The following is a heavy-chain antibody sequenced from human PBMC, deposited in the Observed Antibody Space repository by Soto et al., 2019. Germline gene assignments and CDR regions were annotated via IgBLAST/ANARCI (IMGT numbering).Heavy chain of an antibody. CDR2: INHSGST. V-gene: IGHV4-34*01. CDR3: ARNIYYYDSSGCYYAPRYPDDAFDI. D-gene: IGHD3-22*01. J-gene: IGHJ3*02. Sequence: QVQLQQWGAGLLKPSETLSLTCAVYGGSFSGYYWSWIRQPPGKGLEWIGEINHSGSTNYNPSLKSRVTISVDTSKNQFSLKLSSVTAADTAVYYCARNIYYYDSSGCYYAPRYPDDAFDIWGQGTMVTVSS. CDR1: GGSFSGYY.